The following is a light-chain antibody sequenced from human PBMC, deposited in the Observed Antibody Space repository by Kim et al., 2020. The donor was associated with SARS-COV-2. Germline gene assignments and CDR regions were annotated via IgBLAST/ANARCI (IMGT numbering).Light chain of an antibody. CDR3: QQYKSFPLT. CDR1: QGISTY. J-gene: IGKJ4*01. V-gene: IGKV1-16*01. Sequence: ASVGDRVTITCRASQGISTYLAWIQQKPGRAPKSLMYGASTLQTGVPSRFSGSGSGTDFTLTITSLQPEDFATYYCQQYKSFPLTFGGGTKVDIK. CDR2: GAS.